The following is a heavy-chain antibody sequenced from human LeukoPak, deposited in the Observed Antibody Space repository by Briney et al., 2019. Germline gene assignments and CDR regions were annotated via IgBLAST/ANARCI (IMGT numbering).Heavy chain of an antibody. CDR2: IKQDGSKK. CDR3: TRVGYIDEGIDY. Sequence: GGSLRLSCVASGFTFSSYWMTWVRQAPGKGLEWVANIKQDGSKKSYVDSVKGRFTISRDNAKNSLYLQMNSWRAEDTVIYYCTRVGYIDEGIDYWGQGTLVTVSS. V-gene: IGHV3-7*04. CDR1: GFTFSSYW. D-gene: IGHD5-24*01. J-gene: IGHJ4*02.